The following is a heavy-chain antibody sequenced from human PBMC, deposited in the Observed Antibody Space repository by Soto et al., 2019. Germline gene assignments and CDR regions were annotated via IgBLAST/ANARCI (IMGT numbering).Heavy chain of an antibody. CDR2: IYPGDSDT. CDR3: ASPAGGYCTNGVCYSDDYFDY. Sequence: GESLKISCKGSGYSFTSYWIGWVRQMPGKGLEWMGIIYPGDSDTRYSPSFQGQVTISADKSISTAYLQWSSLKASDTAMYYCASPAGGYCTNGVCYSDDYFDYWGQGTLVTVSS. D-gene: IGHD2-8*01. CDR1: GYSFTSYW. J-gene: IGHJ4*02. V-gene: IGHV5-51*01.